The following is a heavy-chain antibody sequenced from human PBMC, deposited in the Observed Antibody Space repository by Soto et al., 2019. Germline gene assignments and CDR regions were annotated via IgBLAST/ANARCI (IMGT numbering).Heavy chain of an antibody. CDR3: GSDMSTT. J-gene: IGHJ5*02. V-gene: IGHV1-8*01. Sequence: QVQLVQSGAEVKKPGASVKVSCKASGYTFTSHDINWMRQTTGQGLEWMGWMNPNSGHTNSAQKFQGRVTMTRDTSINTAYMELPNLRSEHTAIYYCGSDMSTTWVQGTQVTVCS. CDR1: GYTFTSHD. CDR2: MNPNSGHT. D-gene: IGHD2-2*01.